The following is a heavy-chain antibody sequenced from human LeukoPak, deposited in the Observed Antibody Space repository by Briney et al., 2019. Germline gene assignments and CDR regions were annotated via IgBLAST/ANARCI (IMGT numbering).Heavy chain of an antibody. CDR2: IYYSGST. V-gene: IGHV4-39*07. CDR1: GGSISSSSYY. Sequence: MSSETLSPTCTVSGGSISSSSYYWGWIRQPPGKGLEWIGSIYYSGSTYYNPSLKSRVTISVDTSKNQFSLKLSSVTAADTAVYYCARDLNYYYYYMDVWGKGTTVTVSS. CDR3: ARDLNYYYYYMDV. J-gene: IGHJ6*03.